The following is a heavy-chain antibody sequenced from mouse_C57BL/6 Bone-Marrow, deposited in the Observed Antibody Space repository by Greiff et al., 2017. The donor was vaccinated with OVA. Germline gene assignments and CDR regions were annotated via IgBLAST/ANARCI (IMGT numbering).Heavy chain of an antibody. Sequence: QVQLQQPGAELVMPGASVKLSCKASGYTFTSYWMHWVKQRPGQGLEWIGEIDPSDSYTNYNQKFKGKSTLTVDKSSSTAYMQLSSLTSEDSAVYYCASITVAYWGQGTLVTVSA. CDR2: IDPSDSYT. D-gene: IGHD1-1*01. J-gene: IGHJ3*01. CDR3: ASITVAY. V-gene: IGHV1-69*01. CDR1: GYTFTSYW.